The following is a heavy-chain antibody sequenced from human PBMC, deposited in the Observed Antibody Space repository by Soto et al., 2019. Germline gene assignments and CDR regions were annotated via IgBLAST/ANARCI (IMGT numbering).Heavy chain of an antibody. CDR3: PRLYRYIVGATTYIDF. CDR1: GGSISSGDYY. D-gene: IGHD1-26*01. Sequence: LTCTVSGGSISSGDYYWGWIRQPPGKGMEWIGSIHYSGSTYYNSSFPPRLSISLATSKPPFSLKLSSVPAADTAVYNCPRLYRYIVGATTYIDFCRPGTLVTVSS. CDR2: IHYSGST. V-gene: IGHV4-39*02. J-gene: IGHJ4*02.